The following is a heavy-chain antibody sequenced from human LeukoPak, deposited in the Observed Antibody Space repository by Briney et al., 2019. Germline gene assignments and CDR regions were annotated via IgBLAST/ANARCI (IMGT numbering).Heavy chain of an antibody. J-gene: IGHJ4*02. CDR3: ARTYIWFGELGGFD. V-gene: IGHV1-46*02. CDR2: INPSDDST. D-gene: IGHD3-10*01. CDR1: GYTFNSSY. Sequence: ASVKVSCKASGYTFNSSYMHWVRQAPGQGLEWMRIINPSDDSTRYAQKFQGRVTMTKDTSTNTVYMHLSSLSSDDTAVYYCARTYIWFGELGGFDWGQGTLVTVSS.